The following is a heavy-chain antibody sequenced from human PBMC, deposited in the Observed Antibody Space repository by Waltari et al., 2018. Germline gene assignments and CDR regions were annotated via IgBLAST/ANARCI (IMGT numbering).Heavy chain of an antibody. CDR2: IIPIFGTA. D-gene: IGHD6-19*01. CDR1: GGTFSSYA. J-gene: IGHJ5*02. V-gene: IGHV1-69*14. Sequence: QVQLVQSGAEVKKPGSSVKVSCKASGGTFSSYAISWVRQAPGQGLEWMGGIIPIFGTANYAQKFQGRVTSTADKSTSTAYMELSSLRSEDTAVYYCARYTSIAVAGTPPNWFDPWGQGTLVT. CDR3: ARYTSIAVAGTPPNWFDP.